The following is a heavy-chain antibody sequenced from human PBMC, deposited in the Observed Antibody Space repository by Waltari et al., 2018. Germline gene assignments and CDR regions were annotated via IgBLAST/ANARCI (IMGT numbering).Heavy chain of an antibody. CDR1: GFTFSSYE. D-gene: IGHD6-19*01. CDR2: LSSSGSTI. J-gene: IGHJ3*02. CDR3: ARGGGQWLVRTDAFDI. Sequence: EVQLVESGGGLVQPGGSLRLSCAASGFTFSSYEMNWVRQAPGKGLEWVSYLSSSGSTIYDADSVKGRFTIARDNAKNSLYLQRNSLRAEDTAVYYWARGGGQWLVRTDAFDIWGQGTMVTVSS. V-gene: IGHV3-48*03.